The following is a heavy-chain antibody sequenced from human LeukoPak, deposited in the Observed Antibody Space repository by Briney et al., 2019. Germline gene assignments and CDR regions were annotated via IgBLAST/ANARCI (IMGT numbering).Heavy chain of an antibody. CDR1: GFTVSSNY. D-gene: IGHD3-9*01. J-gene: IGHJ4*02. CDR3: AHLRYFDWLLFDY. CDR2: IYSDRST. V-gene: IGHV3-53*01. Sequence: PGGSLRLSCAVSGFTVSSNYMSWVRQAPGEGLEWVSVIYSDRSTYYADSVKGRFTISRDNSKNTLYLQMNSLRAEDTAVYYCAHLRYFDWLLFDYWGQGTLVTVSS.